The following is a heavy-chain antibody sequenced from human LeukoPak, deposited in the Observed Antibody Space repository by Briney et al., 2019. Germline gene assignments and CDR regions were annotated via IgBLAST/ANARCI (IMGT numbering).Heavy chain of an antibody. CDR2: IRSKAYGETA. Sequence: PGGSLRLSCTASGFTFCDYAMSWIRQAPGKGLEWVGFIRSKAYGETADYAASVKGRFTISRDDSKAIAYLQMNSLKTEDTAVYHRTRDRGAYNLYDYWGQGTLVTASS. J-gene: IGHJ4*02. CDR3: TRDRGAYNLYDY. V-gene: IGHV3-49*03. D-gene: IGHD1-1*01. CDR1: GFTFCDYA.